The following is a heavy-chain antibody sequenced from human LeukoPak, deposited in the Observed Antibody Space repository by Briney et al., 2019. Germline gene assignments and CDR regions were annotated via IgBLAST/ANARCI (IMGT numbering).Heavy chain of an antibody. J-gene: IGHJ4*02. CDR1: GFAFSDYW. Sequence: PGGSLRLSCAASGFAFSDYWMSWVRQAPGKGLEWVANIKKDGGDKYYVESVKGRFTVSRDNAKNSLYLQMTSLRAEDTAVYYCAREDHSNYNYWGQGTLVTVSS. CDR3: AREDHSNYNY. D-gene: IGHD4-11*01. CDR2: IKKDGGDK. V-gene: IGHV3-7*01.